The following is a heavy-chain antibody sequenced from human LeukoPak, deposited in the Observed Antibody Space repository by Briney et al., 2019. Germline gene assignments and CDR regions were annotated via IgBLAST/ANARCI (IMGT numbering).Heavy chain of an antibody. J-gene: IGHJ4*02. CDR2: IRYDGSNK. D-gene: IGHD3-10*01. V-gene: IGHV3-30*02. CDR3: AKDRRYYGSGSLFDY. Sequence: GGSLRLSCAASGFTFSSYGMHGVRQAPGKGLEWVAFIRYDGSNKYYADSVKGRFTISRDNSKNTLYLQMNSLRAEDTAVYYCAKDRRYYGSGSLFDYWGQGTLVTVSS. CDR1: GFTFSSYG.